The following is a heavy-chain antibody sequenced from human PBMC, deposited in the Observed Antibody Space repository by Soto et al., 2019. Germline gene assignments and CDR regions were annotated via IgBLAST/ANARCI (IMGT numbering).Heavy chain of an antibody. CDR1: GYTFTGYD. CDR3: AGEKVGTTGIDF. V-gene: IGHV1-8*01. Sequence: QAQLVQSGAEVKKPVASVKVSCKASGYTFTGYDINWVRQATGQGLEWMGWMNPNSGNTGYAQNFQGRVTMTRDNSITTASMELTSLRDDDSAVYYCAGEKVGTTGIDFRGQGTLVTVSS. CDR2: MNPNSGNT. D-gene: IGHD1-26*01. J-gene: IGHJ4*02.